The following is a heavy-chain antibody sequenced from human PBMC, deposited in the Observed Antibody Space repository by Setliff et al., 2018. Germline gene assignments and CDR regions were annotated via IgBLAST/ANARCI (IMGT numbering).Heavy chain of an antibody. J-gene: IGHJ4*02. CDR2: SRDKGNSYTT. D-gene: IGHD1-26*01. CDR1: GFTFSNHY. V-gene: IGHV3-72*01. Sequence: LRLSCAVSGFTFSNHYMDWVRQVPGKGLEWVGRSRDKGNSYTTEYAASVKGRFTISRDASKNSLFLQMNSLKTEDTAVYYCIRDTHMSGAYYFDYWGQGTLVTVSS. CDR3: IRDTHMSGAYYFDY.